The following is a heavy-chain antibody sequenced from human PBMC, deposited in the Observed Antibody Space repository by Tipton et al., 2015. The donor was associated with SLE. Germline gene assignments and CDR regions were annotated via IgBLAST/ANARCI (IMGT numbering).Heavy chain of an antibody. CDR2: INPSGGST. CDR1: GFTFSSYA. V-gene: IGHV1-46*01. CDR3: ASAVGVGAGAFDI. J-gene: IGHJ3*02. D-gene: IGHD1-26*01. Sequence: SCAASGFTFSSYAISWVRQAPGQGLEWMGIINPSGGSTSYAQKFQGRVTMTRDTSTSTVYMELSSLRSEDTAVYYCASAVGVGAGAFDIWGQGTMVTVSS.